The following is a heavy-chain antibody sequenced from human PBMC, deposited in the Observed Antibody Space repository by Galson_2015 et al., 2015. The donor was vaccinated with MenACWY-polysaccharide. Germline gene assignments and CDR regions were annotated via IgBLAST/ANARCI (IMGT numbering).Heavy chain of an antibody. Sequence: PALVKPTQTLTLTCTFSGFSLRTSGMRVSWIRQPPGRALEWLARIDWDDDKFYSTSLKTRLTISKDTSKNQVVLTMTTMDPVDTATYYCARSSMYYDIFFDYWGQGTLVSVSS. CDR2: IDWDDDK. CDR3: ARSSMYYDIFFDY. CDR1: GFSLRTSGMR. J-gene: IGHJ4*02. V-gene: IGHV2-70*04. D-gene: IGHD3-9*01.